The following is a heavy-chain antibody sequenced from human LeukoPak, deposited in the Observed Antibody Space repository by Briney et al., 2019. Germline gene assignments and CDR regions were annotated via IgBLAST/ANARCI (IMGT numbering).Heavy chain of an antibody. CDR3: AKAPTTVVTLFDY. D-gene: IGHD4-23*01. CDR1: GFTFSSYA. Sequence: GGSLRLSCAADGFTFSSYAMSCVRQAPGKGLEWVSAISGSGGSTYYADSVKGRFTISRDNSKNTLYLQMNSLRAEDTAVYYCAKAPTTVVTLFDYWGQGTLVTVSS. J-gene: IGHJ4*02. CDR2: ISGSGGST. V-gene: IGHV3-23*01.